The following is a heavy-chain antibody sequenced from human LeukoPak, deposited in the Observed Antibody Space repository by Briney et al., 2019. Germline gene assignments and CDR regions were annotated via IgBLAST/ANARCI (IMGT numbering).Heavy chain of an antibody. CDR1: GFTFDDYT. CDR2: ISSGSSTI. J-gene: IGHJ6*02. V-gene: IGHV3-48*01. CDR3: ARRLGDNCPYCGMDV. D-gene: IGHD1-1*01. Sequence: PGGSLRLSCAASGFTFDDYTMNWVRQAPGKGLEWVSYISSGSSTISYADSVKGRFTISRDNAKKSLYLQMNSLRAEDTAVYYCARRLGDNCPYCGMDVWGQGTTVTVSS.